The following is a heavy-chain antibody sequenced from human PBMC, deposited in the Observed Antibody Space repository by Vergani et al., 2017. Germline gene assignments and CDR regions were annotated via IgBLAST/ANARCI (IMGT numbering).Heavy chain of an antibody. V-gene: IGHV1-69-2*01. CDR2: VDPRDGET. Sequence: EVHVLQSGAEVKKPGAAVKISCKVSGYTFTERHMHWVQQAPGGGLEWMGLVDPRDGETKYAGRFQGRVTITADTSSDTVYMELNNLVSEDTAFYYCVSKPPLGLNRGVLVIPGDSWGQGTQVTVSS. D-gene: IGHD3-10*01. J-gene: IGHJ5*01. CDR1: GYTFTERH. CDR3: VSKPPLGLNRGVLVIPGDS.